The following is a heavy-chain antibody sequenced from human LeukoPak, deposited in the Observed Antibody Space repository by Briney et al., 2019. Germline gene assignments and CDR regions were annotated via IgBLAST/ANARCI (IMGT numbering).Heavy chain of an antibody. CDR2: INHSGST. Sequence: PSETLSLTCAVYGGSFSGYYWSWIRQPPGKGLEWIGEINHSGSTNYNPSLKSRVTISVDTSKNQFSLKLSSVTAADTAVYYCARRALGSDYWGQGTLVTVSS. V-gene: IGHV4-34*01. CDR1: GGSFSGYY. CDR3: ARRALGSDY. J-gene: IGHJ4*02. D-gene: IGHD7-27*01.